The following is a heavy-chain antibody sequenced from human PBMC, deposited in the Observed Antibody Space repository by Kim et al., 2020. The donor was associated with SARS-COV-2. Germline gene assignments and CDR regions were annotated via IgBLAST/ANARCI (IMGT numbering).Heavy chain of an antibody. J-gene: IGHJ4*02. CDR1: GGSISSYY. D-gene: IGHD2-8*01. CDR3: ARGTYCTNGVCYDY. Sequence: SETLSLTCTVSGGSISSYYWSWIRQPPGKGLEWIGYISYSGSTNYNPSLKSRVTISVDTSKNQFSLKLSSVTAADTAVYYCARGTYCTNGVCYDYWGQGT. V-gene: IGHV4-59*13. CDR2: ISYSGST.